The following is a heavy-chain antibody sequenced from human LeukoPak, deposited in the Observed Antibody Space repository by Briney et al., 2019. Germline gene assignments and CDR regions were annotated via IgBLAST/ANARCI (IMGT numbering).Heavy chain of an antibody. Sequence: GRFTISRDNSKNTLYLQMNSLRAEDTAVYYCAKDSSGYYYAYFQHWGQGTLVTVSS. V-gene: IGHV3-30*02. J-gene: IGHJ1*01. CDR3: AKDSSGYYYAYFQH. D-gene: IGHD3-22*01.